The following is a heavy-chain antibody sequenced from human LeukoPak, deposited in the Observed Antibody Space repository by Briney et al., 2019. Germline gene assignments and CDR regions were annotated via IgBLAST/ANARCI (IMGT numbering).Heavy chain of an antibody. CDR1: RYSFIRYA. J-gene: IGHJ4*02. V-gene: IGHV1-3*01. D-gene: IGHD3-22*01. Sequence: ASVKVSCKASRYSFIRYALHWVRQAPGQRPEWMGWVNGGNDKTAYSKKFQGRVTITRDSSAGTTYMELSSLRPEDTAVYYCARDFDSSFSFDYWGQGTLVTVSS. CDR3: ARDFDSSFSFDY. CDR2: VNGGNDKT.